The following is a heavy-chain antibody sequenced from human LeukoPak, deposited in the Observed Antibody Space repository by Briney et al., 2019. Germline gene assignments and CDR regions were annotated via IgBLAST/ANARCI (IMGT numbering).Heavy chain of an antibody. CDR1: GFTFSSYP. CDR2: ISSSSSYI. Sequence: GGSLRLSCVAYGFTFSSYPMNWVRQAPGKGLEWVSSISSSSSYIQYADSMKGRFTISRDNVKNSLYLQMNSLRAEDTAVYYCARGYSSGWSNNWFDPWGQGTLVTVSS. D-gene: IGHD6-19*01. CDR3: ARGYSSGWSNNWFDP. V-gene: IGHV3-21*01. J-gene: IGHJ5*02.